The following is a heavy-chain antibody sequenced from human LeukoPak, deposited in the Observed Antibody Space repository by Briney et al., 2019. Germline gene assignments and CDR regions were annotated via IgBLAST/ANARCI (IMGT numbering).Heavy chain of an antibody. CDR2: IYYRGST. V-gene: IGHV4-59*08. CDR3: ARSGVFTGYDAFDI. D-gene: IGHD6-13*01. CDR1: GGSINISY. J-gene: IGHJ3*02. Sequence: SETLSLTCTVSGGSINISYWSWIRQPPGKGLGWIGYIYYRGSTNYNPSLKSRVTISVDTSKNQYSLKLSSVTAADTAVYYCARSGVFTGYDAFDIWGQGTRVAVSS.